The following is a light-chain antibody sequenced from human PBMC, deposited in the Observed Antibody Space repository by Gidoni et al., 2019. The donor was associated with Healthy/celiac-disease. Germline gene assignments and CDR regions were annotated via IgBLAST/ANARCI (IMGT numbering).Light chain of an antibody. V-gene: IGKV1-39*01. CDR3: QQSYSTPYT. J-gene: IGKJ2*01. CDR1: QSISSY. CDR2: AAS. Sequence: DIQMTQSPSSLSASVGDRVTITCRASQSISSYLNWYQQKQGKAPKLLIYAASSLQSGVPSRFSGIGSGTDFTLTISILQPEDFATYYCQQSYSTPYTFGQGTKLEIK.